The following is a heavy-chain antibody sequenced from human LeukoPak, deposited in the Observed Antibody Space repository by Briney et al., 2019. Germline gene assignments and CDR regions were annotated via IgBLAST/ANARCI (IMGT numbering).Heavy chain of an antibody. CDR3: AKDIGYDSSGPHDY. CDR2: ISWNSGSI. Sequence: GRSLRLSCAASGFTFDDYAMHWVRQAPGKGLEWVSGISWNSGSIGYADSVKGRFTISRDNAKNSLYLQMNSLRAEDTALYYCAKDIGYDSSGPHDYWGQGTLVTVSS. J-gene: IGHJ4*02. CDR1: GFTFDDYA. V-gene: IGHV3-9*01. D-gene: IGHD3-22*01.